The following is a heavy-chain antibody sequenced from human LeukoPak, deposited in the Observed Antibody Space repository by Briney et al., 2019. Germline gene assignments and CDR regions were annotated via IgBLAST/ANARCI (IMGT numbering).Heavy chain of an antibody. CDR1: GGIFSTSA. CDR2: IIPIVDLST. J-gene: IGHJ3*01. Sequence: ASVKVSCKASGGIFSTSAITWLRQAPGQGLEWMGRIIPIVDLSTKYSQKLQDRVTITADRSTSTVYMELRSLRSEDTAVYYCARDHDSSGYTFAFELWGHGTLVTVSS. D-gene: IGHD3-22*01. CDR3: ARDHDSSGYTFAFEL. V-gene: IGHV1-69*04.